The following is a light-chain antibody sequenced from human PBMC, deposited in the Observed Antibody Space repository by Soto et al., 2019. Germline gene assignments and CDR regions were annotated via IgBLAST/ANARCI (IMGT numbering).Light chain of an antibody. Sequence: DIQMTQSPSTLSASVGDRVIITCRASQSISTWLAWHQQKPGKAPKLLISKASSLESGVPSRFSGSGSGTEFTLTISSLQPDDFATYYCQQYNSFRAFGQGNKVEIK. V-gene: IGKV1-5*03. CDR1: QSISTW. J-gene: IGKJ1*01. CDR2: KAS. CDR3: QQYNSFRA.